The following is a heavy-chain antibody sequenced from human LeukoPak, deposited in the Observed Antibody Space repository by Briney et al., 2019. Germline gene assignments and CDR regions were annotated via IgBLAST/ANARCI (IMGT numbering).Heavy chain of an antibody. J-gene: IGHJ6*03. CDR3: ARGGGMGHYYYYMDV. CDR2: IYYSGTT. D-gene: IGHD5-24*01. V-gene: IGHV4-59*01. Sequence: SETLSLTCTVSGGSISSYYWNWIRQPPGKGLEWIGYIYYSGTTNYNPSLKSRVTISVDTSKNQFSLKLSSVTAADTAVYYCARGGGMGHYYYYMDVWGKGTTVTISS. CDR1: GGSISSYY.